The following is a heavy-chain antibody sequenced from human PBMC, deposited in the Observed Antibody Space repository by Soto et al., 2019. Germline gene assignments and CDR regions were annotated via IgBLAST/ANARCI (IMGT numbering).Heavy chain of an antibody. CDR1: GYTFTSYY. J-gene: IGHJ6*02. V-gene: IGHV1-46*01. Sequence: GASVKVSCKASGYTFTSYYMHWVRQAPGQGLEWMGMINASGGSTNYAQKFQGRVTMTTDTSTSTAYMELRSLRSDDTAVYYCARGRITIFGVVNRYGMDVWGQGTTVTVSS. CDR2: INASGGST. D-gene: IGHD3-3*01. CDR3: ARGRITIFGVVNRYGMDV.